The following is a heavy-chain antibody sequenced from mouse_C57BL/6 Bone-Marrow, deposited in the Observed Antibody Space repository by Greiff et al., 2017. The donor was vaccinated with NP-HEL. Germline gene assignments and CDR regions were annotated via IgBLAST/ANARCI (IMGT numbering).Heavy chain of an antibody. CDR1: GYSITSGYY. CDR2: ISYDGSN. CDR3: ARDPYYYGSSYWFAY. D-gene: IGHD1-1*01. J-gene: IGHJ3*01. V-gene: IGHV3-6*01. Sequence: ESGPGLVKPSQSLSLTCSVTGYSITSGYYWNWIRQFPGNKLEWMGYISYDGSNNYNPSLKNRISITRDTSNNQFFLKLNSVTTEDTATYYCARDPYYYGSSYWFAYWGQGTLVTVSA.